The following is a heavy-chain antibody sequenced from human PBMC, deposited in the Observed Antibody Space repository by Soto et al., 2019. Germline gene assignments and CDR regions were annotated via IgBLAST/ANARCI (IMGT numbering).Heavy chain of an antibody. J-gene: IGHJ4*02. Sequence: GGSLRLSCAASGFTFSSYSMNWVLQAPGKGLEWVSYISSSSSTIYYADSVKGRFTISRDNAKNSLYLQMNSLRAEDTAVYYCARDPGSRRSPPLDYWGQGTLVTVSS. CDR3: ARDPGSRRSPPLDY. CDR2: ISSSSSTI. V-gene: IGHV3-48*01. D-gene: IGHD3-10*01. CDR1: GFTFSSYS.